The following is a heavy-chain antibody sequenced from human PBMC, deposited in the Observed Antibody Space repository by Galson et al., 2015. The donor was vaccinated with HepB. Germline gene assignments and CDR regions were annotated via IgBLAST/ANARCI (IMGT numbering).Heavy chain of an antibody. CDR2: TYYRSKWYN. D-gene: IGHD6-13*01. Sequence: CAISGDSVSSNSAAWNWIRQSPSRGLEWLGRTYYRSKWYNDYAVSVKSRITINPDTSKNQFSLQLNSVTPEDTAVYYCARVSYSSSWYGIIGDYYYGMDVWGQGTTVTVSS. J-gene: IGHJ6*02. CDR1: GDSVSSNSAA. CDR3: ARVSYSSSWYGIIGDYYYGMDV. V-gene: IGHV6-1*01.